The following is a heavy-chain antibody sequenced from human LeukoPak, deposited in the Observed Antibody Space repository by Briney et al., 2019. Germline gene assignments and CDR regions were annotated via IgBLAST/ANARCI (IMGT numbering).Heavy chain of an antibody. CDR2: ITTGRGDT. D-gene: IGHD6-19*01. CDR3: ARGGKQWRGGNYFDS. Sequence: ASVKVSCKASGYTFTDYALHWVRQAPGQSLEWMGWITTGRGDTQYSQAFQRRITITRDKSASTVSMDLSALRSEDTAVYYCARGGKQWRGGNYFDSWGQGTLVAVSS. J-gene: IGHJ4*02. V-gene: IGHV1-3*03. CDR1: GYTFTDYA.